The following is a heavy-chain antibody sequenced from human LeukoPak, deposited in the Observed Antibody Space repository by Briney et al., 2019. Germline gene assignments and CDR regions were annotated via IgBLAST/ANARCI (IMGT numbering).Heavy chain of an antibody. CDR3: AKDQLGAMLYFDY. D-gene: IGHD3-16*01. CDR2: LSGGGDIT. CDR1: GFTFSSYA. J-gene: IGHJ4*02. Sequence: PGGSLRLSCAASGFTFSSYAMSWVRQAPGKGLEWVSALSGGGDITYYADSVKGRFTISRDNSKNTLYLQVNSLRAEDTAIYYCAKDQLGAMLYFDYWGQGTLVTVSS. V-gene: IGHV3-23*01.